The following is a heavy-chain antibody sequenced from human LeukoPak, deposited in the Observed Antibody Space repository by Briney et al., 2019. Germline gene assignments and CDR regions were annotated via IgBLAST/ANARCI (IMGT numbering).Heavy chain of an antibody. V-gene: IGHV4-39*01. Sequence: PSETLSLTCTVSGASISTNMYYWGWIRQPPGKELEWIGNLSHSGTTYYSPSLKSRVSISVDTSKNQFSLRLNSVNAADTAVYYCARQGYGSSSFFDYWGQGTLVTVSS. D-gene: IGHD6-6*01. CDR2: LSHSGTT. CDR1: GASISTNMYY. J-gene: IGHJ4*02. CDR3: ARQGYGSSSFFDY.